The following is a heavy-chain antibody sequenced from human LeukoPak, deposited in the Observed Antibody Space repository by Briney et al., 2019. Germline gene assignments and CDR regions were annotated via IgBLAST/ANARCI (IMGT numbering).Heavy chain of an antibody. CDR2: IKHSGST. CDR1: GGSFSGYY. Sequence: SETLSLTRAVYGGSFSGYYWSWIRQPPRKGLEWIGEIKHSGSTNYNPSLKSRVTISVDTSKKQFSLKLSSVTAADTAVYYCARGLRGSSLENDYWGQGTLVTVSS. D-gene: IGHD3-3*01. V-gene: IGHV4-34*01. CDR3: ARGLRGSSLENDY. J-gene: IGHJ4*02.